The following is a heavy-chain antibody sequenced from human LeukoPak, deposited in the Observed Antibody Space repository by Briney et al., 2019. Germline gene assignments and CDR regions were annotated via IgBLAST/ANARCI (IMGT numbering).Heavy chain of an antibody. Sequence: GGSLRLSCAASGFTFSIYDMHWVRQGTGEGLEWVSLISTSGDTYYADSVKGRFSISRENAKNSLYLQMNSLTVGDTAVYFCSRVGTSGWPNYFDSWGQGTLVTVSS. CDR1: GFTFSIYD. V-gene: IGHV3-13*04. D-gene: IGHD6-19*01. CDR3: SRVGTSGWPNYFDS. J-gene: IGHJ4*02. CDR2: ISTSGDT.